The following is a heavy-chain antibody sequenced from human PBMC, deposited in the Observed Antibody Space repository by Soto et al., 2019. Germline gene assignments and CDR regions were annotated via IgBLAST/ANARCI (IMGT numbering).Heavy chain of an antibody. CDR1: GYTFTSYA. V-gene: IGHV1-69*13. D-gene: IGHD2-2*01. Sequence: GASVKVSCKASGYTFTSYAMHWVRQAPGQRLEWMGWIIPIFGTANYAQKFQGRVTITADESTSTAYMELSSLRSEDTAVYYCARDLGYCISTSCPPYYGMDVWGQGTTVTVSS. CDR2: IIPIFGTA. J-gene: IGHJ6*02. CDR3: ARDLGYCISTSCPPYYGMDV.